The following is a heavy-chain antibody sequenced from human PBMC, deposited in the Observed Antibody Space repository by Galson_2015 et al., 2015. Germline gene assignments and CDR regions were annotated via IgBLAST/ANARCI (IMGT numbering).Heavy chain of an antibody. CDR2: ISGSGGNT. D-gene: IGHD2-15*01. Sequence: SLRLSCAASGFTFTSYAMSWVRQAPGKGLEWVSAISGSGGNTYYADSVKGRFTISRDNSKNTLYLQMNSLRAEDTAVCYCAKDRGGVVAATGDYWGQGTLVTVS. CDR1: GFTFTSYA. J-gene: IGHJ4*02. V-gene: IGHV3-23*01. CDR3: AKDRGGVVAATGDY.